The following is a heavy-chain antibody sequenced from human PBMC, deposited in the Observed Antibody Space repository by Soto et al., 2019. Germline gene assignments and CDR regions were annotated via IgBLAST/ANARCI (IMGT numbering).Heavy chain of an antibody. V-gene: IGHV4-39*01. Sequence: SETLSLTCTVSGGSISSSSYYWGWIRQPPGKGLEWIGSIYYSGSTYYNPSLKSRVTISVDTSKNQFSLKLSSVTAADTAVYYCARQWWDIVVVVAAFSPGASNWFDPWGQGTLVTVSS. J-gene: IGHJ5*02. CDR3: ARQWWDIVVVVAAFSPGASNWFDP. CDR2: IYYSGST. D-gene: IGHD2-15*01. CDR1: GGSISSSSYY.